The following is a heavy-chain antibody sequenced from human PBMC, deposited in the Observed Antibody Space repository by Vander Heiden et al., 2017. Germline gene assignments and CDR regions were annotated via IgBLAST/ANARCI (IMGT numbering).Heavy chain of an antibody. CDR2: ISYDGSNK. Sequence: QVQLVESGGGVVQPGRSLRLSCAASGFTFSSYAMHWVRQAPGKGLEWVAVISYDGSNKYYADSVKGRFTISRDNSKNTLYLQMNSLRAEDTAVYYCARDRHYDYVWGSHGGYWGQGTLVTVSS. V-gene: IGHV3-30-3*01. D-gene: IGHD3-16*01. CDR3: ARDRHYDYVWGSHGGY. J-gene: IGHJ4*02. CDR1: GFTFSSYA.